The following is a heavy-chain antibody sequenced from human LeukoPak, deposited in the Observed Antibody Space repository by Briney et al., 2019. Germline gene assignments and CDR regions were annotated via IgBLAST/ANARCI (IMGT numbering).Heavy chain of an antibody. D-gene: IGHD7-27*01. CDR1: GFALSSYG. J-gene: IGHJ3*02. CDR3: AKDGGWGYEDAFDI. V-gene: IGHV3-30*02. Sequence: PGGSLRLSCAASGFALSSYGVHWVCQAPGKGLEWVAFIRYDGSNKYYADSVKGRFTISRDNSKNTLYLQMNSLRAEDTAVYYCAKDGGWGYEDAFDIWGQGTMVTVSS. CDR2: IRYDGSNK.